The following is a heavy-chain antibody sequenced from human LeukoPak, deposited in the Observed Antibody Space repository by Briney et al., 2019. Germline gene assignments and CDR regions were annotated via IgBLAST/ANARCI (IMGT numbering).Heavy chain of an antibody. CDR1: GFTFSNYD. J-gene: IGHJ4*02. CDR3: AKGQELDDGVFDS. Sequence: GGSLRLSCAASGFTFSNYDMSWVRRAPGKGLEWVSTVIGSGSSTYYADSVKGRFTISRDNSKSTLYLHMDSLRAEDTALYYCAKGQELDDGVFDSWGQGTLVTVSS. CDR2: VIGSGSST. V-gene: IGHV3-23*01. D-gene: IGHD1-1*01.